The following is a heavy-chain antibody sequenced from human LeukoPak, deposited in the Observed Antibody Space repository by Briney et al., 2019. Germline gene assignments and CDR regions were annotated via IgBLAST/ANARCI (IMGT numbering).Heavy chain of an antibody. CDR3: ARDLGGSGSYSGVNDAFDI. CDR1: GGSISSYY. Sequence: SETLSLTCTVSGGSISSYYWSWIRQPPGKGLEWIGYIYYSGSTNYNPSLKSRVTISVDTSKNQFSLKLSSVTAADTAVYYCARDLGGSGSYSGVNDAFDIWGQGTMVTVSS. J-gene: IGHJ3*02. CDR2: IYYSGST. D-gene: IGHD3-10*01. V-gene: IGHV4-59*01.